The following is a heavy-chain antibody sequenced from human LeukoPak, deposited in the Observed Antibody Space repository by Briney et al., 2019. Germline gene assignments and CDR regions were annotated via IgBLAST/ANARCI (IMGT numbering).Heavy chain of an antibody. D-gene: IGHD6-19*01. CDR1: GGSVSSYY. V-gene: IGHV4-4*07. Sequence: SETLSLTCTVSGGSVSSYYWSWIRQPAGKGLESIGHISTSGSTNYNPSLKSRVTMSVDTSKNQFSLKLSSVTAADTAVYYCAREYSSGLDVWGKGTTVTISS. CDR2: ISTSGST. CDR3: AREYSSGLDV. J-gene: IGHJ6*04.